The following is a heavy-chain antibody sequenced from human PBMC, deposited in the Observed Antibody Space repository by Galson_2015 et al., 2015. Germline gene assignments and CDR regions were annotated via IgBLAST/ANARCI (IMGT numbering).Heavy chain of an antibody. D-gene: IGHD1-14*01. CDR1: GFTFSSYV. V-gene: IGHV3-23*01. CDR3: ARGLTKFDY. Sequence: SLKLSCAASGFTFSSYVMSWVCQAPGKGLEWVSGISDSGGPTYYADSVKGRFTISRDNSKSTLYLQMNSLRAEDTAVYYCARGLTKFDYWGQGSLVTVSS. CDR2: ISDSGGPT. J-gene: IGHJ4*02.